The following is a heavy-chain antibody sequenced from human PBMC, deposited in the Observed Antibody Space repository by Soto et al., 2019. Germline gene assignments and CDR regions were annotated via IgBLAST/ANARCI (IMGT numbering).Heavy chain of an antibody. V-gene: IGHV3-15*07. CDR3: AADLPDWGAYAFDY. J-gene: IGHJ4*02. Sequence: GGSLRLSCAASGFSFDMAWMNWVRQTPGKGLEWVGRIKSYINGGTIDYAAPVKGRFTISRDDSRGRLYLEMDSLKTEDTALYYCAADLPDWGAYAFDYWGQGTPVTVSS. D-gene: IGHD3-16*01. CDR2: IKSYINGGTI. CDR1: GFSFDMAW.